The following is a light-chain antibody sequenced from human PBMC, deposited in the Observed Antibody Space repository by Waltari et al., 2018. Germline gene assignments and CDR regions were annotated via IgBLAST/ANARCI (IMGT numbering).Light chain of an antibody. CDR1: SSAVGGYNL. CDR3: CSFAGSTTWV. V-gene: IGLV2-23*01. CDR2: EGN. Sequence: QSALTQPASVSGSPGQSITISCTGPSSAVGGYNLVSWYQQHPGKDPKLIIYEGNNWPSGVSHRFSGSKSGNTASLTISGLQAEDEADYYCCSFAGSTTWVFGGGTTLTVL. J-gene: IGLJ3*02.